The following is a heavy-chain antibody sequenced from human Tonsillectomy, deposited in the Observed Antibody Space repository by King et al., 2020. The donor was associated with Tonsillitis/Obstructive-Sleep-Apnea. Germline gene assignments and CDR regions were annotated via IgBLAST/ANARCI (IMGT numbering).Heavy chain of an antibody. CDR3: ARGRYSSGWSFDP. CDR1: GYIFTGYY. V-gene: IGHV1-2*02. D-gene: IGHD6-19*01. CDR2: INPNSCGT. J-gene: IGHJ5*02. Sequence: QLVQSGAEVKKPGASVKVSCKASGYIFTGYYMHWVRQAPGQGLEWMGWINPNSCGTNSAQKFQGRVTMTRDTSINTVYMELSRLRSDDTAVYYCARGRYSSGWSFDPWGQGTLVTVSS.